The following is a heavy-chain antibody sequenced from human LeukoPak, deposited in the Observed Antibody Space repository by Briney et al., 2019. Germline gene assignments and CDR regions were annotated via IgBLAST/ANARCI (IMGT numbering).Heavy chain of an antibody. J-gene: IGHJ5*02. V-gene: IGHV1-2*06. D-gene: IGHD3-3*01. CDR1: GYTFTGYY. Sequence: GASVKVSCKASGYTFTGYYMHWVRQAPGQGLEWMGRINPNSGGTNYAQKFQGRVTMTRDTSMSTAYMELSRLRSDDTAVYYCARAVISILRVVTLYSWFDPWGQGTLVTVSS. CDR2: INPNSGGT. CDR3: ARAVISILRVVTLYSWFDP.